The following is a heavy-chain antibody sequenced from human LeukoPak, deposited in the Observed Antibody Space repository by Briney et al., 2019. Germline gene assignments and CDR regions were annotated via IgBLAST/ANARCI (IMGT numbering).Heavy chain of an antibody. CDR2: IKQDGSEK. Sequence: GGSLRLSCAASGFTFSNFWMSWVRQAPGKGLEWVANIKQDGSEKYYVDSVKGRFTISRDNAKNSLYLQMHSLRAEDTAVYYCARGGGVAESWGQGTLVTVSS. CDR3: ARGGGVAES. CDR1: GFTFSNFW. J-gene: IGHJ4*02. V-gene: IGHV3-7*05. D-gene: IGHD6-19*01.